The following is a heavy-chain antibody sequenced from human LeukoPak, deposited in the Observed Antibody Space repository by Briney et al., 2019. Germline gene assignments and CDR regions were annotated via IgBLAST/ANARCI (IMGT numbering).Heavy chain of an antibody. CDR2: INHSGST. J-gene: IGHJ4*02. Sequence: SETLSLTCAVYGGSFSGYYWSWIRQPPGKGLEWIGEINHSGSTNYNPSLKSRVTISVDTSKNQFSLKLSSVTAADTAVYYCARHYDFDRYYFDYWGQGTLVTVSS. CDR3: ARHYDFDRYYFDY. V-gene: IGHV4-34*01. D-gene: IGHD3/OR15-3a*01. CDR1: GGSFSGYY.